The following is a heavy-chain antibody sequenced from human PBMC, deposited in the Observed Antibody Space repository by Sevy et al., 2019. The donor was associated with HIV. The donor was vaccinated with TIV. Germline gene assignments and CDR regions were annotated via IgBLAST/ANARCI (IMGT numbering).Heavy chain of an antibody. V-gene: IGHV3-9*01. CDR3: AKGNMTLTFGGIVVNYFDD. CDR2: LRWNSGSI. CDR1: GFTFDDYA. J-gene: IGHJ4*02. Sequence: GGSLRLSCAASGFTFDDYAMHWVRLAPAKGLEWVSGLRWNSGSIHYAESVKGRFTISRDNAKNSLYLQMNILKDEDTALYYCAKGNMTLTFGGIVVNYFDDWGQGTLVTVSS. D-gene: IGHD3-16*02.